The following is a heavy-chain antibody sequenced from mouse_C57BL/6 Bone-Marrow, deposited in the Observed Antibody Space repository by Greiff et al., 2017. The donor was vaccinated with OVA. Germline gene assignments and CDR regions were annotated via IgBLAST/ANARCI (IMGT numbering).Heavy chain of an antibody. CDR2: IYPRDGST. CDR1: GYTFTSYD. CDR3: ARGGVTTVVANYAMDY. J-gene: IGHJ4*01. D-gene: IGHD1-1*01. Sequence: QVQLKESGPELVKPGASVKLSCKASGYTFTSYDINWVKQRPGQGLEWIGWIYPRDGSTKYNEKFKGKATLTVDTSSSTAYMELHSLTSEDSAVYFCARGGVTTVVANYAMDYWGQGTSVTVSS. V-gene: IGHV1-85*01.